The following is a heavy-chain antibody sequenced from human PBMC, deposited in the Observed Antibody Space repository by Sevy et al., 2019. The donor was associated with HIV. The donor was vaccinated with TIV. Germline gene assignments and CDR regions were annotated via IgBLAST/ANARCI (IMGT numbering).Heavy chain of an antibody. CDR2: ISGSGGST. D-gene: IGHD3-10*01. CDR1: GFSFSSYA. Sequence: GESLKISCAASGFSFSSYAMSWVRQTPGKGLEWVSAISGSGGSTYYADSVKGRFTISRDNSKNTLYLQMNSLRAEDTAVYYCAKGGFTMVRGVFDYWGQGTLVTVS. CDR3: AKGGFTMVRGVFDY. V-gene: IGHV3-23*01. J-gene: IGHJ4*02.